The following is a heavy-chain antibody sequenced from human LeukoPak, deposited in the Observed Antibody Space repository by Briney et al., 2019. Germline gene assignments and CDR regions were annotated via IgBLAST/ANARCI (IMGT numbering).Heavy chain of an antibody. CDR2: INHSGST. Sequence: SETLSLTCAVYGGSFSGYYWSWIRQPPGKGLEWIGEINHSGSTNYNPSLKSRVTISVDTSKNQFSLKLSSVTAADTAVYYCARVPRVYATLRGYFDYWGQGTLVTVSS. CDR1: GGSFSGYY. J-gene: IGHJ4*02. CDR3: ARVPRVYATLRGYFDY. V-gene: IGHV4-34*01. D-gene: IGHD2-8*01.